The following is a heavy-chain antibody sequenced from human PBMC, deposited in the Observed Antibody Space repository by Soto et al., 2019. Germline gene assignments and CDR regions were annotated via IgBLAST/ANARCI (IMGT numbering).Heavy chain of an antibody. J-gene: IGHJ6*04. Sequence: SVKVSCKASGGTFSSYAISWVRQAPGQGLEWMGGIIPIFGTANYAQKFQGRVTITADESTSTAYMELSSLRSEDTAVYYCAREGIAAAGRNYYYYGRDVWGKGTTVTVSS. D-gene: IGHD6-13*01. CDR3: AREGIAAAGRNYYYYGRDV. CDR1: GGTFSSYA. CDR2: IIPIFGTA. V-gene: IGHV1-69*13.